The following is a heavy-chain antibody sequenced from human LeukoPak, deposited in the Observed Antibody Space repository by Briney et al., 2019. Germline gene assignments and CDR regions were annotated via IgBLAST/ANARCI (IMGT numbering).Heavy chain of an antibody. D-gene: IGHD6-13*01. V-gene: IGHV3-48*04. CDR2: INSDSDTV. Sequence: HAGGSLRLSCAASGFTFRTYGMNWVRQAPGKGLKWISYINSDSDTVYYSNSVKGRFTISRDNAKNSLYLQMNSLRAEDTALYYCAKVSSSWYRAGPPDVWGQGTTVTVSS. J-gene: IGHJ6*02. CDR1: GFTFRTYG. CDR3: AKVSSSWYRAGPPDV.